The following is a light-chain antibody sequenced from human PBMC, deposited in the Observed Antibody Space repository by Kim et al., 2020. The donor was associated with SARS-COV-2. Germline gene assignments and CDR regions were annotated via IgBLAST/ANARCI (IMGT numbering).Light chain of an antibody. CDR2: EDD. CDR3: QSYDNSNPWV. V-gene: IGLV6-57*03. Sequence: LTQPHSVSESPGKTVTISCTRSSGSIASHYVQWYQQRPGSAPTTVMYEDDQRPSGVPDRFSGSIDRSSNSASLTISGLKTEDEADYYCQSYDNSNPWVFGGGTQLTVL. CDR1: SGSIASHY. J-gene: IGLJ3*02.